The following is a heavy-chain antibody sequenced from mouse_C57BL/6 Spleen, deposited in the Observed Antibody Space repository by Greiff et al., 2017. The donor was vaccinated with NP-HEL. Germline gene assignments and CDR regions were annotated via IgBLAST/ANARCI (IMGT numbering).Heavy chain of an antibody. CDR1: GFTFSDYG. J-gene: IGHJ2*01. CDR3: ARGLGYYFDY. Sequence: EVQRVESGGGLVKPGGSLKLSCAASGFTFSDYGMHWVRQAPEKGLEWVAYISSGSSTIYYADTVKGRFTISRDNAENTLFLQMTSLRSEDTAMYYCARGLGYYFDYWGQGTTLTVSS. V-gene: IGHV5-17*01. CDR2: ISSGSSTI.